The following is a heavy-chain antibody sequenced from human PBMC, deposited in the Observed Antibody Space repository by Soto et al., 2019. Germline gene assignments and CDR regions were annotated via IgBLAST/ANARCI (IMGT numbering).Heavy chain of an antibody. CDR1: GYTFTGYC. Sequence: ASVKVSCKASGYTFTGYCMHWVRQAPGQGLEWMGWINPNSGGTNYAQKFQGWVTMTRDTTISTAYMELSRLRSDDTAVYYCARGAKLRYFDWLSPFDYWGQGTLVTVSS. CDR3: ARGAKLRYFDWLSPFDY. CDR2: INPNSGGT. V-gene: IGHV1-2*04. D-gene: IGHD3-9*01. J-gene: IGHJ4*02.